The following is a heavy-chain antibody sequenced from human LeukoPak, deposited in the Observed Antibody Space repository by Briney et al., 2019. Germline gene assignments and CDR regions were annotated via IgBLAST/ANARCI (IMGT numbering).Heavy chain of an antibody. D-gene: IGHD2/OR15-2a*01. Sequence: QPGGPLRLSCAASGFTFSSYLMSWVRQAPGKGLEWVANIKQVGSEKYYVDSVKGRFTISRDNAKNSLYLQMNSLRAEDTAVYYCARLSQYYYYGMDVWGQGTTVTVSS. CDR3: ARLSQYYYYGMDV. CDR2: IKQVGSEK. V-gene: IGHV3-7*01. J-gene: IGHJ6*02. CDR1: GFTFSSYL.